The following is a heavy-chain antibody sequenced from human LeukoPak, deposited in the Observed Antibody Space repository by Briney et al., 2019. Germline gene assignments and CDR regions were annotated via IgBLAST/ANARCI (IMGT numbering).Heavy chain of an antibody. CDR3: ARRQGCSSTSCPPDY. J-gene: IGHJ4*02. CDR1: GYSFTTYW. Sequence: GESLQISCRGSGYSFTTYWIGWVRQMPGTGLEWMGIIYPGDSDTRYTPSFQGQVTMSADKSINTAYLQWSSLKASDPAMYYCARRQGCSSTSCPPDYWGQGALVTVSP. D-gene: IGHD2-2*01. V-gene: IGHV5-51*01. CDR2: IYPGDSDT.